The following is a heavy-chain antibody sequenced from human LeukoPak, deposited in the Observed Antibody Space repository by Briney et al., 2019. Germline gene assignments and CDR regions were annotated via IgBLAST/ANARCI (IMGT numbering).Heavy chain of an antibody. Sequence: SETLSLTCTVSGGSVSNKYWSWIRQPPGKGLEWIGYIYYSGSTNYNPSLKSRVTISVDTSKNQFSLKLSSVTAADTAVYYCAREDSAYGSGSYYYWGQGTLVTVSS. CDR1: GGSVSNKY. J-gene: IGHJ4*02. CDR3: AREDSAYGSGSYYY. D-gene: IGHD3-10*01. V-gene: IGHV4-59*02. CDR2: IYYSGST.